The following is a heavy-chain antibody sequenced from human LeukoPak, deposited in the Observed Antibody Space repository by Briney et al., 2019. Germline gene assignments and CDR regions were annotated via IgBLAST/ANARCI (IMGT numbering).Heavy chain of an antibody. CDR3: ASTTSNDILTGYYNNY. CDR1: GGSISSSSYY. D-gene: IGHD3-9*01. CDR2: IYYSGST. V-gene: IGHV4-39*07. J-gene: IGHJ4*02. Sequence: TTSETLSLTCTVSGGSISSSSYYWGWIRQPPGKGLEWIGSIYYSGSTYYNPSLKSRVTISVDTSKNQFSLKLSSVTAADTAVYYCASTTSNDILTGYYNNYWGQGTLVTVSS.